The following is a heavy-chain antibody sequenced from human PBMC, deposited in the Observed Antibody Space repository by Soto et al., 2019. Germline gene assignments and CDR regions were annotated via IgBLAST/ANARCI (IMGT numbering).Heavy chain of an antibody. CDR1: GGTFSNSA. Sequence: QVQLEQSGAAVKKPGPSVKVSCKASGGTFSNSAISWVRQAPGQGLEWMGGIMPIFLTPDYAQKFQGRVTVTANESTSTVYMELSGLRSQHTAAYYCARDKDRLQLRGNCSYIMDVWGQGARVSVSS. CDR2: IMPIFLTP. V-gene: IGHV1-69*12. J-gene: IGHJ6*02. D-gene: IGHD5-12*01. CDR3: ARDKDRLQLRGNCSYIMDV.